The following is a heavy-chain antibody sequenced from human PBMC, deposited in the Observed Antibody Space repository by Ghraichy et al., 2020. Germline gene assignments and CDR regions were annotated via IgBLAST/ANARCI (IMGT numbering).Heavy chain of an antibody. CDR2: IYYSGTT. CDR1: GDSVSSSNYF. Sequence: SETLSLTCTVSGDSVSSSNYFWSWIRQAPGKGLEWIGYIYYSGTTNYNISLKSRVTISVDTSKNQFSLEMSSVTAADTAIYYCARMFRHQLPRSRHFDYWGQGTLVTVSS. D-gene: IGHD2-2*01. CDR3: ARMFRHQLPRSRHFDY. J-gene: IGHJ4*02. V-gene: IGHV4-61*01.